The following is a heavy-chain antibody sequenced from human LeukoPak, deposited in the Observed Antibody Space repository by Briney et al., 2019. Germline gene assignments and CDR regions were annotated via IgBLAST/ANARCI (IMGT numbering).Heavy chain of an antibody. CDR3: ARVAMDSGYDFRFKVLYYFDY. J-gene: IGHJ4*02. V-gene: IGHV4-39*07. CDR1: GGSISSGSHY. Sequence: SETLSLTCTVSGGSISSGSHYWGWIRQPPGKELEWIGNIYYSGDSYYNPSLKSRVTISVDASKNQFSLKLSSVTAADTAVYYCARVAMDSGYDFRFKVLYYFDYWGQGTLVTVSS. D-gene: IGHD5-12*01. CDR2: IYYSGDS.